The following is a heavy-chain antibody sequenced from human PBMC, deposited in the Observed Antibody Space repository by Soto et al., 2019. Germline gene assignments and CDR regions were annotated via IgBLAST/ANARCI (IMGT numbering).Heavy chain of an antibody. D-gene: IGHD2-2*02. J-gene: IGHJ3*02. CDR2: IYYSGST. V-gene: IGHV4-59*01. Sequence: PSETLSLTCTVSGGSLSSYYWSWIRQPPGKGLEWIGYIYYSGSTNYNPSLKSRVTISVDTSKNQFSLKLSSVTAADTAVYYCARDSRYCSSTSCYSDAFDIWGQGTMVTVSS. CDR1: GGSLSSYY. CDR3: ARDSRYCSSTSCYSDAFDI.